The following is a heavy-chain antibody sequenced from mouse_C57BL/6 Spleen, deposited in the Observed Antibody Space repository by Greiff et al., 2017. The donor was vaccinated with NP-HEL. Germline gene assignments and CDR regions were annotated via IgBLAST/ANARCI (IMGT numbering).Heavy chain of an antibody. CDR2: LDPETGGP. CDR1: GYPFPDYE. D-gene: IGHD1-1*01. Sequence: QVHVKQSGAELVRPGASVTLSCKASGYPFPDYEMHWVKQTPVHGLEWIGALDPETGGPAYNQKFKGQAILTPDKSSSTAYMELRSLTSEDSAVYYCTRLFYGSSLFAYWGQWTLVTVSA. CDR3: TRLFYGSSLFAY. V-gene: IGHV1-15*01. J-gene: IGHJ3*01.